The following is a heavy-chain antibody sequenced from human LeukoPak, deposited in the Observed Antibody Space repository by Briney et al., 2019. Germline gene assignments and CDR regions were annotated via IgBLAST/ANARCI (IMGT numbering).Heavy chain of an antibody. D-gene: IGHD3-9*01. CDR3: ARPHEDDIRDYYYMDV. J-gene: IGHJ6*03. CDR2: IYYTGTT. Sequence: SETLSLTCTVSGDSVSSYYWSWIRQPPGKGLEWIGHIYYTGTTDYNPSLRSRVTISIDTSKNQFSLKLSSVTAADTAVYYCARPHEDDIRDYYYMDVWGKGTTVTVSS. CDR1: GDSVSSYY. V-gene: IGHV4-59*08.